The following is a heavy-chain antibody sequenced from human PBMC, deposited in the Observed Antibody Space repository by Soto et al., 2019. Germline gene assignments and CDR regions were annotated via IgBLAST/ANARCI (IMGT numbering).Heavy chain of an antibody. CDR2: IIPILDIT. V-gene: IGHV1-69*04. CDR1: GGTFSSYA. D-gene: IGHD3-3*01. CDR3: ARQLAPIYDFWNV. Sequence: ASVKVSCKSSGGTFSSYAISWVRQAPGQGLEWMGRIIPILDITNYAQKFQDKVTITADRSTSTAYMELSSLRSEDTAVYYCARQLAPIYDFWNVWGEGTTVTVSS. J-gene: IGHJ6*04.